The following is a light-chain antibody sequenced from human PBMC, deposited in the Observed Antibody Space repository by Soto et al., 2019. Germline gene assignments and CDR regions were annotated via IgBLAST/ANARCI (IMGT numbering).Light chain of an antibody. J-gene: IGKJ1*01. CDR3: QQYANWPPWT. V-gene: IGKV3-15*01. Sequence: EIVMTQSPATLSVSPGESATLSCRASQSVSSYLAWYQQKPGQAPRLLIYGASTRATGIPARFSGSGSGTEFTLTISSLQSEDFAVYYCQQYANWPPWTFGQGTKVEIK. CDR1: QSVSSY. CDR2: GAS.